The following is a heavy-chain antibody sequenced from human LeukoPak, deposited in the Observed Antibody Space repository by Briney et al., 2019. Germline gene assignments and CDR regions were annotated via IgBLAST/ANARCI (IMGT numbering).Heavy chain of an antibody. D-gene: IGHD3-3*01. CDR3: AKESSGSPFWYYYYGRDV. J-gene: IGHJ6*04. Sequence: PGGSLRLSCAASGFTFSSYAMSWVRQAPGKGLEGVSSISGSGGSTYYADSVKGRFTISRDNSKNALYLQMNSLRAEDTAVYYCAKESSGSPFWYYYYGRDVWGKGTTVSVSS. V-gene: IGHV3-23*01. CDR2: ISGSGGST. CDR1: GFTFSSYA.